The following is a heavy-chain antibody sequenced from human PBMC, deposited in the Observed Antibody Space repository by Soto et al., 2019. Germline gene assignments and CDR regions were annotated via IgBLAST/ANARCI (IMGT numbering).Heavy chain of an antibody. J-gene: IGHJ4*02. V-gene: IGHV3-23*01. CDR1: GFTFTNYA. CDR2: LNARGDDT. CDR3: AKDRQQWPYAASFGY. Sequence: GGSLRLSCAVSGFTFTNYAMTWVRQAPGKGLEWVSALNARGDDTYYADSVKGRFIISRDNSKNTLYLQMNSLRAEDTATYYCAKDRQQWPYAASFGYWGLGTLVTVSS. D-gene: IGHD6-19*01.